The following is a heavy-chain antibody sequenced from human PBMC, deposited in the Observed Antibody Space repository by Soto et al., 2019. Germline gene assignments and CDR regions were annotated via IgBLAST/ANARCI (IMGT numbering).Heavy chain of an antibody. CDR2: IWYDGSNK. D-gene: IGHD6-19*01. Sequence: GGSLRLSCAASGFTFSSYGMHWVRQAPGKGLEWVAIIWYDGSNKYYAESVKGRFTISRDNSKNTLYLQMNSLRAEDTAVYYCARDRLDSSGWYGGDYYYYGLDVWGQGTTVTVSS. CDR1: GFTFSSYG. J-gene: IGHJ6*02. V-gene: IGHV3-33*08. CDR3: ARDRLDSSGWYGGDYYYYGLDV.